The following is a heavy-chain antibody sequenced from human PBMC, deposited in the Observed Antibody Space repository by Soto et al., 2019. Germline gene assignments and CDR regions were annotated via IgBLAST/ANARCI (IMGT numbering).Heavy chain of an antibody. Sequence: EVQLLESGGGLLQPGGSLRPSCAASGFTLSSYPMSWVRQAPGKGLEWVSAISGSGGSTYYADSVKGRFTISRDNSKNTLYLQMNSLRAEDTAVYYCAKAVDYYGSGSYFDYWGQGTLVTVSS. V-gene: IGHV3-23*01. J-gene: IGHJ4*02. CDR1: GFTLSSYP. D-gene: IGHD3-10*01. CDR3: AKAVDYYGSGSYFDY. CDR2: ISGSGGST.